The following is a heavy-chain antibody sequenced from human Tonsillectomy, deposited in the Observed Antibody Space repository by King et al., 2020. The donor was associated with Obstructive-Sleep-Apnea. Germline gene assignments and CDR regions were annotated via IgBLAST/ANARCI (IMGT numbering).Heavy chain of an antibody. V-gene: IGHV1-3*01. J-gene: IGHJ4*02. D-gene: IGHD5-18*01. CDR2: INAGNANT. CDR3: ARGGYSYGYVGYIDY. Sequence: LVQSGAEVKKPGASVKVSCQSSGYTFPNYGIHWVRQAPGQRLEWMGWINAGNANTGYSQKFQGRVTITRDTSASTAYMELSSLRSEDTAIYYCARGGYSYGYVGYIDYWGQGTLVTVSS. CDR1: GYTFPNYG.